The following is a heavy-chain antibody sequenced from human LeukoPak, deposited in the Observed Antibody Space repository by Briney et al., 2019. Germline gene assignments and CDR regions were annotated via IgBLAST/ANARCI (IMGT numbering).Heavy chain of an antibody. Sequence: SETLSLTCTVSGSSISSYYWSWIRQPPGKGLEWIGYIYYSGSTNYNPSLKSRVTISVDTSKNQFSLKLSSVTAADTAVYYCARGHYDSSGYYYYFDYWGQGTLVTVSS. D-gene: IGHD3-22*01. CDR1: GSSISSYY. CDR2: IYYSGST. J-gene: IGHJ4*02. CDR3: ARGHYDSSGYYYYFDY. V-gene: IGHV4-59*01.